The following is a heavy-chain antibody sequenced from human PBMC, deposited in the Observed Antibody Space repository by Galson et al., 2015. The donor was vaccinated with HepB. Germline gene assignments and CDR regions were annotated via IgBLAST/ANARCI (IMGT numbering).Heavy chain of an antibody. J-gene: IGHJ6*03. CDR1: GYTFTAYY. Sequence: SCKASGYTFTAYYMHWVRQAPGPGLEWMGWINPNSGYTNSAQNFQGRVTMTRDTSINTAYMELSRLTSDDTAVYYCARKFRDLGDYHYYMDVWGEGTTVTVSS. V-gene: IGHV1-2*02. CDR3: ARKFRDLGDYHYYMDV. D-gene: IGHD1-26*01. CDR2: INPNSGYT.